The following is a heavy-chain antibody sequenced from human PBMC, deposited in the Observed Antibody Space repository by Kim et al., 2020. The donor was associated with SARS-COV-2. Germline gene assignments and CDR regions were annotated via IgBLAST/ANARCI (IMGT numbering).Heavy chain of an antibody. J-gene: IGHJ4*02. CDR3: ARDSGGAGTVDY. D-gene: IGHD6-19*01. Sequence: SYANAVKGRFTLSRDNSKNTLYRQMGSLRAEDMAVYYCARDSGGAGTVDYWGQGTLVTVSS. V-gene: IGHV3-64*01.